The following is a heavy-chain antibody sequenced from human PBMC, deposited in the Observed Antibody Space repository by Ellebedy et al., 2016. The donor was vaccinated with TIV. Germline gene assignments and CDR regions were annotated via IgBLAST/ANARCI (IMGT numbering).Heavy chain of an antibody. V-gene: IGHV4-59*12. J-gene: IGHJ3*02. CDR3: ARRGRLYKGAFDI. CDR2: IYYSGST. CDR1: GGSISSYY. Sequence: SETLSLTXTVSGGSISSYYWSWIRQPPGKGLEWIGYIYYSGSTNYNPSLKSRVTISVDTSKNQFSLKLSSVTAADTAVYYCARRGRLYKGAFDIWGQGTMVTVSS. D-gene: IGHD1-1*01.